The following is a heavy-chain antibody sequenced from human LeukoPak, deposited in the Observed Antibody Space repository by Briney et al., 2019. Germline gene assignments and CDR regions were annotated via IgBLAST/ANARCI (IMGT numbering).Heavy chain of an antibody. D-gene: IGHD2-21*01. CDR3: AKDKFGGDYWYFDL. CDR1: GFSIRNFY. Sequence: GGSLRLSCVASGFSIRNFYMSWVRQAPGKGLEWVAFIQYDGSYKYYADSVKGRFTISRENSKNTLYLQMNSLRVEDTAVYYCAKDKFGGDYWYFDLWGRGTLVTVSS. J-gene: IGHJ2*01. CDR2: IQYDGSYK. V-gene: IGHV3-30*02.